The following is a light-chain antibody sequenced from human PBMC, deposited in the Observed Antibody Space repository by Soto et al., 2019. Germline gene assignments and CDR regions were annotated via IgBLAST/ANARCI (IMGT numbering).Light chain of an antibody. CDR2: AAS. CDR3: QQTYSALS. Sequence: DIQMTQSPSSLSASVGDRVTITCRASQSIGSYLNWYHQKPGKAPKLLIYAASSLQSGVPSRFSGSGSGTDFTLTISSLQPGDFATYYCQQTYSALSFGGGTKVDI. V-gene: IGKV1-39*01. J-gene: IGKJ4*01. CDR1: QSIGSY.